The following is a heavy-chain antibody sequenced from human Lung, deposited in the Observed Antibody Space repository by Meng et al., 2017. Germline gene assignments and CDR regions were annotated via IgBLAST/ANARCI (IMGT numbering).Heavy chain of an antibody. CDR2: INAGSENT. CDR3: ARDIVVTFGELTTLDS. CDR1: GYTFTNYA. V-gene: IGHV1-3*01. J-gene: IGHJ4*02. Sequence: QVHLVQSGAEVKKPGASVKVSCKASGYTFTNYAMHWVRQAPGQGLEWMGWINAGSENTEYSQKFQGRVTLTRDTSATTAHMELRSLKSEDTAIYYCARDIVVTFGELTTLDSWGQGTLVTVSS. D-gene: IGHD2-21*01.